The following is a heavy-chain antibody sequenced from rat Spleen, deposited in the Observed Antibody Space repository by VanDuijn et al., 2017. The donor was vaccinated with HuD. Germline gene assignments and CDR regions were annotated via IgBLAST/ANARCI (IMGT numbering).Heavy chain of an antibody. CDR2: INKDSRTI. J-gene: IGHJ1*01. V-gene: IGHV4-2*01. CDR3: AREGATTVWYFDF. Sequence: EVKLVESGGGLVQPGRSLKLSCAASGFNFNDYWMGWVRQAPGKGLEWIGEINKDSRTIKYSPSLKDKFTISRDNAQNTLYLQMSKLGSEDTAIYYCAREGATTVWYFDFWGPGTMVTVSS. D-gene: IGHD1-11*01. CDR1: GFNFNDYW.